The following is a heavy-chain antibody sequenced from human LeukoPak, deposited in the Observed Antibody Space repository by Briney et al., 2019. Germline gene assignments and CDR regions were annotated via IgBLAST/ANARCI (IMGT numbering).Heavy chain of an antibody. Sequence: PGGSLRLSCAASGFTFSSYGMHWVRQAPGKGLEWVAFIRYDGSNKYYADSVKGRFTISRDNSKNTLYLQMNSLRAEDTAVYYCAKARVVDRYFDYWGQGALVTVSS. CDR1: GFTFSSYG. CDR3: AKARVVDRYFDY. D-gene: IGHD2-15*01. CDR2: IRYDGSNK. J-gene: IGHJ4*02. V-gene: IGHV3-30*02.